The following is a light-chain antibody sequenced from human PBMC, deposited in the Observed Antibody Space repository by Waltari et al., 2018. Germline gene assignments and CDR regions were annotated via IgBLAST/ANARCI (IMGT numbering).Light chain of an antibody. CDR2: GAS. V-gene: IGKV1D-16*01. CDR3: QQYNSYPVT. Sequence: IQMTQSPSSLSASVGDRVTITCRASRDINIWLAWYQQKPEKPPKPLIFGASGLQSGVPSRFSGTGSGTDFTLTISNLQPEDFATYYCQQYNSYPVTFGQGTRVEIK. CDR1: RDINIW. J-gene: IGKJ5*01.